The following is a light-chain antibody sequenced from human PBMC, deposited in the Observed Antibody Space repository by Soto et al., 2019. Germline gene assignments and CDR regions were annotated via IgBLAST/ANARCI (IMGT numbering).Light chain of an antibody. Sequence: ETVMTQSPAALSVSPGERATLSCRASQNVYNDLAWYQQKPGQAPRLLLYDASIRATGIPARFSGSGSGTEFTLTISSLQSEDFAVYCCQQYSDWPRMFGQGTKV. CDR2: DAS. V-gene: IGKV3-15*01. J-gene: IGKJ1*01. CDR1: QNVYND. CDR3: QQYSDWPRM.